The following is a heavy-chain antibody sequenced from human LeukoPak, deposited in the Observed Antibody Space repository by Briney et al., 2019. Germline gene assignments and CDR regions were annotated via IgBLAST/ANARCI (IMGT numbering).Heavy chain of an antibody. CDR2: IYHSGST. V-gene: IGHV4-30-2*01. J-gene: IGHJ4*02. Sequence: PSQTLSLTCTVSGGSISSGGYYWSWIRQPPGKGLEWIGYIYHSGSTYYNPSLKSRVTISVDRSKNQFSLKLSSVTAADTAVYYCARGGGMATVTTDYWGQGTLVTVSS. CDR3: ARGGGMATVTTDY. D-gene: IGHD4-17*01. CDR1: GGSISSGGYY.